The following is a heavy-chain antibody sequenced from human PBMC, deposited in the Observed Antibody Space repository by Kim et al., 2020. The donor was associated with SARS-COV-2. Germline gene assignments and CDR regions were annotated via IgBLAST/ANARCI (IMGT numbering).Heavy chain of an antibody. CDR2: TYYSGST. J-gene: IGHJ6*02. V-gene: IGHV4-39*07. CDR3: ARDPLGATILGIVYYYYGMDV. Sequence: SETLSLTCTVSGGSISNSNYYWGWIRQPPGKGLEWIGSTYYSGSTYYNPSLKSRVTISVDTSKNQFSLKLSSVTAADTAVYYCARDPLGATILGIVYYYYGMDVWGQGTTVTVSS. CDR1: GGSISNSNYY. D-gene: IGHD5-12*01.